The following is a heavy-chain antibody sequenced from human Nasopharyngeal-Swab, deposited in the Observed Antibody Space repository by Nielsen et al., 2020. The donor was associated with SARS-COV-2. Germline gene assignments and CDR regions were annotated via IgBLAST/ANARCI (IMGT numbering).Heavy chain of an antibody. CDR2: ISYDGSNK. V-gene: IGHV3-30*18. CDR3: AKGGWYYYGSGSYPYGMDV. D-gene: IGHD3-10*01. J-gene: IGHJ6*02. Sequence: SLKLSCAASAFTFSSYGMHSVRQAPPPGLEWVAVISYDGSNKYYADSVKGRFTISSDNSKNTLYLQMNSLRAEDTAVYYCAKGGWYYYGSGSYPYGMDVWGQGTTVTVSS. CDR1: AFTFSSYG.